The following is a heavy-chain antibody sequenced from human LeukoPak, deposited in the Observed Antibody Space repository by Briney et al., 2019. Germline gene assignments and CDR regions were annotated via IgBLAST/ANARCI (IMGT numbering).Heavy chain of an antibody. CDR2: ISGSGNDI. CDR1: GFIFIGYY. CDR3: GTHAGRTGSDD. D-gene: IGHD3/OR15-3a*01. Sequence: GGSLRLSCATSGFIFIGYYMSWIRQAPGKGLEWVSYISGSGNDISYADSVKGRFTISRDNAKGSLYLQMNSLRAADTAVYYCGTHAGRTGSDDWGQGTLVTASS. J-gene: IGHJ4*02. V-gene: IGHV3-11*01.